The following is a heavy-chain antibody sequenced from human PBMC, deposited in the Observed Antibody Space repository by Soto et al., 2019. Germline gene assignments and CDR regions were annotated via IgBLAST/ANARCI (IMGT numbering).Heavy chain of an antibody. V-gene: IGHV3-21*01. CDR2: ISSSSSYI. D-gene: IGHD2-15*01. Sequence: GGSLRLSCAASGFTFSSYSMNWVRQAPGKGLEWVSSISSSSSYIYYADSVKGRFTISRDNAKNSLYLQMNSLRAEDTAVYYCARDLEDIVVVVAAAGVGAFDIWGQGTMVTVSS. J-gene: IGHJ3*02. CDR3: ARDLEDIVVVVAAAGVGAFDI. CDR1: GFTFSSYS.